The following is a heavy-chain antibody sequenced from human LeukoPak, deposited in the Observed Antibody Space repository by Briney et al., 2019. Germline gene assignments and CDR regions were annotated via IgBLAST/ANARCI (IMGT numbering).Heavy chain of an antibody. CDR3: ATGSQNYYYYYGMDV. Sequence: ASVRVSCKVPGYSLTELCMHWVRQAPGKWLEWMGGSDPEDGETIYAQKFQGRVTMTEDTSTDTAYMELSSLRSEDTAVYYCATGSQNYYYYYGMDVWGQGTTVTVSS. CDR2: SDPEDGET. J-gene: IGHJ6*02. CDR1: GYSLTELC. V-gene: IGHV1-24*01.